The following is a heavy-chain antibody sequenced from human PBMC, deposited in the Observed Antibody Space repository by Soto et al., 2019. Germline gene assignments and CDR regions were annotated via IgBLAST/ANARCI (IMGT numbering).Heavy chain of an antibody. J-gene: IGHJ4*02. CDR2: IDINKRKT. Sequence: ASVKVSCKASGYTFTGYYMRWVRQAPGQGLEWMGWIDINKRKTDYAQKFQDRVTMTTDTSMSTAFMELRSLTSDDTAVYYCARDRSNNDYWGQGTLVTVSS. D-gene: IGHD1-20*01. CDR1: GYTFTGYY. V-gene: IGHV1-2*02. CDR3: ARDRSNNDY.